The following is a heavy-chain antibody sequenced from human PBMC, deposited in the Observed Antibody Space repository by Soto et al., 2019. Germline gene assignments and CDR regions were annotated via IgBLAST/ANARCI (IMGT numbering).Heavy chain of an antibody. J-gene: IGHJ4*02. CDR2: IYPGDSDT. CDR3: ARPYRGPYCSGGSYDYYFDY. Sequence: GESLKISCKGSGYSFTSYWIGWVRQMPGKGLEWMGIIYPGDSDTRYSPSFQGQVTISADKSISTAYLQWSSLKASDTAMYYCARPYRGPYCSGGSYDYYFDYWGQGTLVTVSS. V-gene: IGHV5-51*01. D-gene: IGHD2-15*01. CDR1: GYSFTSYW.